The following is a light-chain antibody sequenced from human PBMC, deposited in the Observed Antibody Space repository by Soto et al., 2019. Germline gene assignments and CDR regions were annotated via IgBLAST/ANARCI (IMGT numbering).Light chain of an antibody. J-gene: IGLJ3*02. CDR3: QTWGTGIRV. V-gene: IGLV4-69*01. Sequence: QSVLTQSPSASASLGASVKLTCTLSSGHSNYAIAWHQQQPEKGPRYLMKVNSDGSHSKGDGIPDRFSGSSSGAERYLTISRLQSEDEADNYCQTWGTGIRVFGGGTKLTVL. CDR2: VNSDGSH. CDR1: SGHSNYA.